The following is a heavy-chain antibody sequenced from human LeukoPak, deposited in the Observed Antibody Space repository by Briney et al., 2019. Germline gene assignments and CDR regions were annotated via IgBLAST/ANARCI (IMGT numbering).Heavy chain of an antibody. Sequence: GGSLRLSCAASGFTFSSYEMNWVRQAPGKGLEWVSTISGSGDNTYYADSVKGRFTISRDNSKNTLFLQMNTLRAEDTAIYYCAKSRGSGSNMARGVNFDYWGQGTLVTVSS. V-gene: IGHV3-23*01. J-gene: IGHJ4*02. CDR2: ISGSGDNT. CDR1: GFTFSSYE. CDR3: AKSRGSGSNMARGVNFDY. D-gene: IGHD3-10*01.